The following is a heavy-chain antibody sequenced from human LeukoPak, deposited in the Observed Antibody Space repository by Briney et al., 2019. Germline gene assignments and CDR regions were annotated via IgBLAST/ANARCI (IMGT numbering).Heavy chain of an antibody. J-gene: IGHJ4*02. CDR3: AREDVY. CDR1: GGSISSGSYY. CDR2: IYTSGST. V-gene: IGHV4-61*02. Sequence: PSQTLSLTCTVSGGSISSGSYYWSWIRQPAGKGLEWIGRIYTSGSTNYNPSLKSRVTMSVDTSKNQFSLKLSSVTAADTAVYYCAREDVYWGQGTLVTVSS.